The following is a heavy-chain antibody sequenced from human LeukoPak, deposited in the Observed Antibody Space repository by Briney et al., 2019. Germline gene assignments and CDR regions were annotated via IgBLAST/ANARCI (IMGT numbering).Heavy chain of an antibody. CDR2: IRSKAYCGTT. CDR1: GFTFSNAW. CDR3: SRVTENDAFDI. Sequence: GGSLRLSCAASGFTFSNAWMSWVRQAPGKGLEWVGFIRSKAYCGTTEYAASVKGTFTITRDDSKSTAYLQMNSLKTEDIAVYYYSRVTENDAFDIWGQGTMVTVSS. J-gene: IGHJ3*02. D-gene: IGHD5-18*01. V-gene: IGHV3-49*04.